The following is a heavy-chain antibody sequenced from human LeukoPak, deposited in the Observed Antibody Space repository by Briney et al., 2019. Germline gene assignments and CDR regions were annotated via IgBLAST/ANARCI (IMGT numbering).Heavy chain of an antibody. CDR2: ISSSGSTI. D-gene: IGHD6-13*01. V-gene: IGHV3-11*01. CDR3: ARSIIAAVLPNYFDY. Sequence: GGSLRLSCAASGFTFSDYYMSWIRQAPGKGLEWVSYISSSGSTIYYADSVKGRFTISRDNAKNSLYLQMNSLRAEDTAVYYCARSIIAAVLPNYFDYWGQGTLVTVSS. J-gene: IGHJ4*02. CDR1: GFTFSDYY.